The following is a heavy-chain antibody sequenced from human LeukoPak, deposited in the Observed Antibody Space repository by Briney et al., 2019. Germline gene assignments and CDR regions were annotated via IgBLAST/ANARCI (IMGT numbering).Heavy chain of an antibody. CDR3: ATRMSSVAGFDS. D-gene: IGHD4-23*01. Sequence: ASVKVACKASGYSFTGANIHWVRQAPGQGLEWVGRIDPKSGDTKYAKKFQGRVTVTRDTSISTVYMDLSRLTSDDTALYHCATRMSSVAGFDSWGQGTLVTVSS. V-gene: IGHV1-2*02. J-gene: IGHJ5*01. CDR2: IDPKSGDT. CDR1: GYSFTGAN.